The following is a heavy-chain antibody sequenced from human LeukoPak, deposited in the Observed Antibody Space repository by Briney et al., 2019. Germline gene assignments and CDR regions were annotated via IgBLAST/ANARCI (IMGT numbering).Heavy chain of an antibody. J-gene: IGHJ4*02. Sequence: GGSLRLSCAASGFIVSSNYMSWVRQAPGKGLEWVSVIYSGGSAYYADSVKGRFTISRDNSKNTLYLQMNSLRAEDTAVYYCAKDVGNYYGSGSPDYWGQGTLVTVSS. V-gene: IGHV3-66*01. CDR1: GFIVSSNY. D-gene: IGHD3-10*01. CDR2: IYSGGSA. CDR3: AKDVGNYYGSGSPDY.